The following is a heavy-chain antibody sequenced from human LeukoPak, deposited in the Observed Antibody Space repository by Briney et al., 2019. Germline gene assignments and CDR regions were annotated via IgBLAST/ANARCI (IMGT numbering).Heavy chain of an antibody. Sequence: GANKHHADSVQGRFTISRDSSKNTLYLQMNSLRPEDTAVYYCARDQAVSGSNYYYGVDVWGKGTTVTVSS. CDR2: GANK. J-gene: IGHJ6*04. V-gene: IGHV3-30*01. D-gene: IGHD6-19*01. CDR3: ARDQAVSGSNYYYGVDV.